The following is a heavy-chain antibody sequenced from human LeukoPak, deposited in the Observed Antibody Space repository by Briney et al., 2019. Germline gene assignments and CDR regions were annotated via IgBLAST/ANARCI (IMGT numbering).Heavy chain of an antibody. J-gene: IGHJ3*02. CDR2: INAGNGNT. Sequence: ASVKVSCKASGYTFTNYGISWVRQAPGQRLEWMGWINAGNGNTKYSQEFQGRVTITRDTSASTAYMELSSLRSEDMAVYYCARGEGGLYYYDSSGLDAFDIWGQGTMVTVSS. CDR3: ARGEGGLYYYDSSGLDAFDI. D-gene: IGHD3-22*01. CDR1: GYTFTNYG. V-gene: IGHV1-3*03.